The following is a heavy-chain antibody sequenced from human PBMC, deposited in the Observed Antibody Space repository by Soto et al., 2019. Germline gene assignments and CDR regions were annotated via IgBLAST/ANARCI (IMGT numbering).Heavy chain of an antibody. J-gene: IGHJ6*02. V-gene: IGHV3-11*01. D-gene: IGHD4-4*01. CDR1: GFTFSAHY. CDR2: ISGSGDTI. CDR3: ARDRQPSSYIGLDV. Sequence: RLSCEASGFTFSAHYMSWVRQAPGKGLEWVSHISGSGDTIYYADSVKGRFTIPRDNAKNSLYLQMNSLRAEDTAVYYCARDRQPSSYIGLDVWGQGTTVTVSS.